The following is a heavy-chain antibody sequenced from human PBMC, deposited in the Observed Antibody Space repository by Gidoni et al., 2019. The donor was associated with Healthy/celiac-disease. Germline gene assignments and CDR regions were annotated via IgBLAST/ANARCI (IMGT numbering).Heavy chain of an antibody. V-gene: IGHV3-7*04. Sequence: EVQLVESGGGLVQPGGSLRLSCAASGFTFSSYWLSWVRQAPGKGLEWVANIKQDGSEKYYGDSVKGRFTISRDNAKNSLYLQMNSLRAEDTAVYYCARGRVNYDILTGYYMPPPGIGPFDYWGQGTLVTVSS. CDR3: ARGRVNYDILTGYYMPPPGIGPFDY. CDR2: IKQDGSEK. D-gene: IGHD3-9*01. CDR1: GFTFSSYW. J-gene: IGHJ4*02.